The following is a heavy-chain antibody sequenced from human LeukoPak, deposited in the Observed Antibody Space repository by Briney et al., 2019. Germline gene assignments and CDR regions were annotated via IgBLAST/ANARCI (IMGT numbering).Heavy chain of an antibody. CDR1: GGSFSGYY. CDR3: ARRSSYSYFQH. V-gene: IGHV4-34*01. J-gene: IGHJ1*01. D-gene: IGHD3-3*01. CDR2: INRSGST. Sequence: PSETLSLTCAVYGGSFSGYYWSWIRQPPGKGLEWIGEINRSGSTNYNPSLKSRVTISVDTSKNQFSLKLSSVTAADTAVYYCARRSSYSYFQHWGQGTLVTVSS.